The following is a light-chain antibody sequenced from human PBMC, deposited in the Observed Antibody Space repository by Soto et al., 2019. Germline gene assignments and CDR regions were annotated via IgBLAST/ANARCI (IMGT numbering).Light chain of an antibody. J-gene: IGKJ1*01. CDR2: AAS. V-gene: IGKV1-27*01. CDR1: QGIGNY. CDR3: QKYNSAPRT. Sequence: DIQMTQSPSSLSASLGDRVTITCRASQGIGNYLAWYQLQPGKVPKLLIYAASTLQSGGPSRFSGSGPGTDFTLTISSLKAEDVATYFCQKYNSAPRTFGQGTKVEI.